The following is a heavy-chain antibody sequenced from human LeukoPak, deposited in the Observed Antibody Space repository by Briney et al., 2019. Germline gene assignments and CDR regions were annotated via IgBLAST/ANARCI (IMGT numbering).Heavy chain of an antibody. CDR2: LSYTGKT. D-gene: IGHD2/OR15-2a*01. J-gene: IGHJ4*02. Sequence: PSETLSLTCVVSGASVSTSHWNWIRQLPGKGLEWIGCLSYTGKTDYNPSFASRATISLGTSKNQVSLKLRSVTTADTATYFCSEGYFEPFAHWGQGILVAVSS. V-gene: IGHV4-59*02. CDR3: SEGYFEPFAH. CDR1: GASVSTSH.